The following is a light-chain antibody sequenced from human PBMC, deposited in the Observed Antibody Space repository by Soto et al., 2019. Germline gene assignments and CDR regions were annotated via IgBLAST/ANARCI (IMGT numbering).Light chain of an antibody. Sequence: EFLLAHSRDGLSLSPGERATLSCWASHSVTTHLAWFQQRPGQTPRLLIYDASTRAPGIPARFSGRGSGADFTLTISSLEPEDFAVYYCQQRSDSITFGQGTRLEIK. V-gene: IGKV3-11*01. CDR3: QQRSDSIT. J-gene: IGKJ5*01. CDR2: DAS. CDR1: HSVTTH.